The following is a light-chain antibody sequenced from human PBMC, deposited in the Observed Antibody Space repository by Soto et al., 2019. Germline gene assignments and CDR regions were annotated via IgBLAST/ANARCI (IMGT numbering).Light chain of an antibody. CDR2: EVS. V-gene: IGLV2-14*01. CDR3: SSYTSSRTWV. CDR1: SSDVGGYKF. J-gene: IGLJ3*02. Sequence: QSVLTQPASVSGSPGQSITISCTGTSSDVGGYKFVSWYQQYPGKAPKLMIYEVSNRPSGVSNRFSGSKSGNTASLTISGLQAEDEADYYCSSYTSSRTWVFGGGTKVTVL.